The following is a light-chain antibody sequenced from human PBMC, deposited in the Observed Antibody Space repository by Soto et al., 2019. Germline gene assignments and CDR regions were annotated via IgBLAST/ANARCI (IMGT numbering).Light chain of an antibody. CDR3: QQSYNTVYT. CDR2: DAT. V-gene: IGKV1-39*01. J-gene: IGKJ2*01. CDR1: QTIGAN. Sequence: DIQMTQSPSSLSASVGDRVTITCRASQTIGANLNWYRQKPGKAPTLLIYDATTLQSGVTSRFSGLGSETDFTLTITSLQPEDSATYFCQQSYNTVYTFGLGTKVEIK.